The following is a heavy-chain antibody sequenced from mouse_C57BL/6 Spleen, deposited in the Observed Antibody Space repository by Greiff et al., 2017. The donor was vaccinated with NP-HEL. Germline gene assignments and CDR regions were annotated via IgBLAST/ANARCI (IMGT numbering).Heavy chain of an antibody. CDR1: GFNIKNTY. CDR3: APIYYGNYEGFAY. CDR2: IDPANGTT. Sequence: VQLQQSVAELVRPGASVKLSCTASGFNIKNTYMHWVKQRPEQGLEWIGRIDPANGTTKYAPKFPGKATITADTSSNTAYLQLSSLTSEDTAIYYCAPIYYGNYEGFAYWGQGTLVTVSA. J-gene: IGHJ3*01. V-gene: IGHV14-3*01. D-gene: IGHD2-1*01.